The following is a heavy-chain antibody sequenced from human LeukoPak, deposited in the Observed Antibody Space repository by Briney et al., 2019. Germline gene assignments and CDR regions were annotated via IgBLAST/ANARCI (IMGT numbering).Heavy chain of an antibody. J-gene: IGHJ6*02. D-gene: IGHD3-10*01. V-gene: IGHV3-23*01. Sequence: GGSLRPSCAASGFTFSSYAMSWVRQAPGKGLEWVSAISGSGGSTYYADSVKGRFTISRDDSKNTLYLQMNSLRAEDTAVYYWPRDKGTVMISSYSSKVMGVWGQGPRATFSS. CDR2: ISGSGGST. CDR1: GFTFSSYA. CDR3: PRDKGTVMISSYSSKVMGV.